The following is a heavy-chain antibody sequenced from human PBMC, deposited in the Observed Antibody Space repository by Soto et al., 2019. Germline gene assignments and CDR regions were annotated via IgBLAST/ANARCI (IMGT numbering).Heavy chain of an antibody. J-gene: IGHJ6*02. CDR3: ARVLKITGTTKTYGMDV. V-gene: IGHV1-69*13. Sequence: AASVKVSCKASGGTFSSYAISWVRQAPGQGLEWMGGIIPIFGTANYAQKFQGRVTITADESTSTAYMELSSLRSEDTAVYYCARVLKITGTTKTYGMDVWGQGTTVTVSS. CDR2: IIPIFGTA. D-gene: IGHD1-7*01. CDR1: GGTFSSYA.